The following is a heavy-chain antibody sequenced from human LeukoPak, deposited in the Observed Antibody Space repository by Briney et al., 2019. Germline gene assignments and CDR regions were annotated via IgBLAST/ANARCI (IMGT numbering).Heavy chain of an antibody. V-gene: IGHV3-23*01. Sequence: TGGSLRLSCAASGFTFSSYAMSWVRQAPGKGLEWVSAISGDGGSTYYADSVKGRFTISRDNSKNTLYLQMNSLRAEDTAVYYCAKDLGYCSSTSCHNWFDPWGQGTLVTVSS. CDR2: ISGDGGST. D-gene: IGHD2-2*01. J-gene: IGHJ5*02. CDR3: AKDLGYCSSTSCHNWFDP. CDR1: GFTFSSYA.